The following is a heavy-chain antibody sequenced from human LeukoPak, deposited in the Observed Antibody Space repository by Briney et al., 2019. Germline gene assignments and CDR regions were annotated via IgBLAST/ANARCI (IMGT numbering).Heavy chain of an antibody. Sequence: GGSLRLSCAASGFTFSSYAMSWVRQAPGKGLEWVSVIYSGGSTYYADSVKGRFTISRDNSKNTLYLQMNSLRAEDTAVYYCARTHYYDFWSGSFDYWGQGTLVTVSS. CDR2: IYSGGST. CDR1: GFTFSSYA. D-gene: IGHD3-3*01. V-gene: IGHV3-66*01. J-gene: IGHJ4*02. CDR3: ARTHYYDFWSGSFDY.